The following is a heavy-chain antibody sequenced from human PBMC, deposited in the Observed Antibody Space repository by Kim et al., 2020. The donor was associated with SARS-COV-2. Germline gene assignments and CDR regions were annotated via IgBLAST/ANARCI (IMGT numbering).Heavy chain of an antibody. D-gene: IGHD3-16*01. J-gene: IGHJ6*02. CDR3: ARDFDLGYFYAMDV. Sequence: YAQKLRGRVTMPRDTSISTAYMELSRLRSDDTAVYYCARDFDLGYFYAMDVWGQGTTVAVSS. V-gene: IGHV1-2*02.